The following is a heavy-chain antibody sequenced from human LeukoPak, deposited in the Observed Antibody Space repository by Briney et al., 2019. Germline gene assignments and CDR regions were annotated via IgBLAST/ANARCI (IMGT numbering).Heavy chain of an antibody. D-gene: IGHD2-15*01. CDR3: ARDREEYCSGGSCQAFDI. CDR2: ISSSSSYI. V-gene: IGHV3-21*01. Sequence: GGSLRLSCAASGFTFSGYSINWVRQAPGKGLEWVSSISSSSSYIYYADSVKGRFTISRDNAKNSLYLQMNSLRAEDTAVYYCARDREEYCSGGSCQAFDIWGQGTMVTVSS. J-gene: IGHJ3*02. CDR1: GFTFSGYS.